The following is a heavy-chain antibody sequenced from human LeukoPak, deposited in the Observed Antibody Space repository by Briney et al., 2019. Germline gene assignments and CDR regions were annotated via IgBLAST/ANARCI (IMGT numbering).Heavy chain of an antibody. V-gene: IGHV1-2*02. CDR2: INPNSGGT. D-gene: IGHD1-1*01. CDR1: GYTFTGYY. Sequence: ASVKVSCKASGYTFTGYYMHWVRQAPGQGLEWMGWINPNSGGTNYAQKFQGRVTMTRDTSISTAYMELSRLRSDDTAVYYCARDRRNNWNDGIFDYWGQGTLVTVSS. CDR3: ARDRRNNWNDGIFDY. J-gene: IGHJ4*02.